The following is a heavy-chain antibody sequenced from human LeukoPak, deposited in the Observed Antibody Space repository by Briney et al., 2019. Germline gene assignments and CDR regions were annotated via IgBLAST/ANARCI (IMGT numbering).Heavy chain of an antibody. Sequence: GGSLRLSCAASGFSISDIDMHWVRQTPGKGLEWLAVMSREGNNKYYAASVRGRLTVSRDSAMSTLYLQMDSLRAEDTAVYYCAKGSWYASSSDEDYWGQGTLVTVSS. CDR2: MSREGNNK. D-gene: IGHD2-2*01. CDR3: AKGSWYASSSDEDY. CDR1: GFSISDID. V-gene: IGHV3-30*18. J-gene: IGHJ4*02.